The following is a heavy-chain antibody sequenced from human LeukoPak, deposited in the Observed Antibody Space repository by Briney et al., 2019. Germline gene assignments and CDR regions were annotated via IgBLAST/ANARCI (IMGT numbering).Heavy chain of an antibody. CDR1: GGSITTSSYY. D-gene: IGHD1-14*01. J-gene: IGHJ4*02. V-gene: IGHV4-39*01. CDR3: TTGNY. CDR2: IYYSGST. Sequence: PSESLSLTCTVSGGSITTSSYYWGWSRQPPGKGLEWIGIIYYSGSTYYNPSLKSRVTISVDTSKNQFSLKLSSVTAADTAVYYCTTGNYWGQGTLVTVSS.